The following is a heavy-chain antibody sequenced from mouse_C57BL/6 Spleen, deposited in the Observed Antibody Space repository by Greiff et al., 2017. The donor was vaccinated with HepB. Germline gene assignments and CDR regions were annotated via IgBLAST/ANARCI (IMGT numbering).Heavy chain of an antibody. J-gene: IGHJ4*01. CDR2: IDPSDSYT. Sequence: QVQLQQPGAELVMPGASVKLSCKASGYTFTSYWMHWVKQRPGQGLEWIGEIDPSDSYTNYNQKFKGKSTLTVDKSSSTAYMQLSSLTSEDSADYYCARKGDSNYGAMDYWGQGTSVTVSS. D-gene: IGHD2-5*01. CDR1: GYTFTSYW. V-gene: IGHV1-69*01. CDR3: ARKGDSNYGAMDY.